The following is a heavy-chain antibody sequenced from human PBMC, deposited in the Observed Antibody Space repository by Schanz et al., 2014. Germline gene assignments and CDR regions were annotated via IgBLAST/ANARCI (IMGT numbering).Heavy chain of an antibody. CDR2: INPNSGTT. CDR3: ARGYGDSPTDF. D-gene: IGHD4-17*01. J-gene: IGHJ4*02. V-gene: IGHV1-2*04. Sequence: QVQLVQSGAEMKKPGASVKVSCKASGYTFTGYYMHWVRQAPGQGLEWMGWINPNSGTTNYAQKFQGWVTMTRDTSISTAYMELSSLRSEDTAVYYCARGYGDSPTDFWGQGTLVTVSS. CDR1: GYTFTGYY.